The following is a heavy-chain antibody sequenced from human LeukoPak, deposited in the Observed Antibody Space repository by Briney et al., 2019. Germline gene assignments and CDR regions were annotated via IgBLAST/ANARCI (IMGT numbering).Heavy chain of an antibody. D-gene: IGHD2-2*01. Sequence: SETLSLTCAVYGGSFSGYYWSWIRQPPGKGLEWIGSIYYSGSTYYNPSLKSRVTISVDTSKNQFSLKLSSVTAADTAVYYCARGVAVVPATHYYLDYWGQGSLVTVSS. CDR2: IYYSGST. V-gene: IGHV4-34*01. CDR3: ARGVAVVPATHYYLDY. J-gene: IGHJ4*02. CDR1: GGSFSGYY.